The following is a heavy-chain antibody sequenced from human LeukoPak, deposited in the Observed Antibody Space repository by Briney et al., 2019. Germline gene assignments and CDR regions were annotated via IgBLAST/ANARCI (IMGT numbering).Heavy chain of an antibody. CDR2: INHSGST. CDR1: GGSFSGYY. Sequence: PSETLSLTCAVYGGSFSGYYWSWIRQPPGKGLEWIGEINHSGSTNYNPSLKSRVTISVDTSKNQFSLKLSSVTAADTAVYYCARVGYYDFWSGYYFHYGMDVWGQGTTVTVSS. D-gene: IGHD3-3*01. J-gene: IGHJ6*02. V-gene: IGHV4-34*01. CDR3: ARVGYYDFWSGYYFHYGMDV.